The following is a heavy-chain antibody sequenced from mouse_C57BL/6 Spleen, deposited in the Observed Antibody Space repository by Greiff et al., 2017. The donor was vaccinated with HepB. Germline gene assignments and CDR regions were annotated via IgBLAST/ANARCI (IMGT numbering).Heavy chain of an antibody. V-gene: IGHV1-26*01. D-gene: IGHD3-2*02. CDR2: INPNTGGT. Sequence: VQLQQSGPELVKPGASVKISCKASGYTFTDYYMNWVKQSHGKSLEWIGDINPNTGGTSYNQKFKGKATLTVDKSSSTAYMELRSLTSEDSAVYYCANSSGYRAMDYWGQRTSVTVSS. CDR3: ANSSGYRAMDY. CDR1: GYTFTDYY. J-gene: IGHJ4*01.